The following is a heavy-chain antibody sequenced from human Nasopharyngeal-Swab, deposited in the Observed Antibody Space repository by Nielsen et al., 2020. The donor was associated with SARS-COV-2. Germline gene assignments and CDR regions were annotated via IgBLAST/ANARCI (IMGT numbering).Heavy chain of an antibody. V-gene: IGHV5-51*01. CDR1: GYIFTSYW. CDR2: IYPADSDS. J-gene: IGHJ4*02. D-gene: IGHD2-2*01. CDR3: VRRALSASYFYFDY. Sequence: GESLKISCKGSGYIFTSYWIGWVRQMPGKGLEWIVIIYPADSDSRYSLSFQGQVSISVDKSISTAYLQWNTLKASDTAIYYCVRRALSASYFYFDYWGPGTLVTVSS.